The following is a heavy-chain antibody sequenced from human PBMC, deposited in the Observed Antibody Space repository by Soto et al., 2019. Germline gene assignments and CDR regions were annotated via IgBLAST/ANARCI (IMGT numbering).Heavy chain of an antibody. CDR3: TRDMPHNWLDP. J-gene: IGHJ5*02. CDR1: GFTFSSHW. CDR2: IETDGSST. Sequence: GGSLILSCAASGFTFSSHWMHWVRQAPGKGLVWVARIETDGSSTTYADSVKGRFTISRDNAKNTLYLQMNSLRAEDTALYYCTRDMPHNWLDPWGQGTLVTVSS. D-gene: IGHD2-2*01. V-gene: IGHV3-74*01.